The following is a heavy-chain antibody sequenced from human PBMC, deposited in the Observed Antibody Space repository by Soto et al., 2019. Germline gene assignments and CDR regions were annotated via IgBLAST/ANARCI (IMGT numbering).Heavy chain of an antibody. CDR1: GGTFSSYT. J-gene: IGHJ4*02. CDR3: AREYSSSWQQMDY. V-gene: IGHV1-69*08. CDR2: IIPILGIA. Sequence: QVQLVQSGAEVKKPGSSVKVSCKASGGTFSSYTISWVRQAPGQGLEWMGRIIPILGIANYAQKFQGRVTITADKATSTAYLELSSLRSEDTAVYYCAREYSSSWQQMDYWGQGTLVTVSS. D-gene: IGHD6-13*01.